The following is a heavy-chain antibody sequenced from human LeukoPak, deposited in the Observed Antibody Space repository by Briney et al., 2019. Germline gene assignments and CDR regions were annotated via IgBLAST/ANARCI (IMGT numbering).Heavy chain of an antibody. J-gene: IGHJ4*02. CDR3: ARDPLFDYDSSGYYRFDF. V-gene: IGHV4-39*07. CDR1: GGSITSSSYS. CDR2: MSYSGST. Sequence: PSETLSLTCTVSGGSITSSSYSWGWIRQPPGKGLEWIASMSYSGSTYYNPSLKSRVTISLDTSKNQFSLKLSSVTAADTAVYYCARDPLFDYDSSGYYRFDFWGQGTLVTVSS. D-gene: IGHD3-22*01.